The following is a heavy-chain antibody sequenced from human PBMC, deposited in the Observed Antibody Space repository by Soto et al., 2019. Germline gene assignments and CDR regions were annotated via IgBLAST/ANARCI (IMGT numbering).Heavy chain of an antibody. V-gene: IGHV3-30-3*01. CDR2: ISYDGSNK. J-gene: IGHJ3*02. CDR1: GFTFSSYA. Sequence: QVQLVESGGGVVQPGRSLRLSCAASGFTFSSYAMQWVRQAPGKGLEWVAVISYDGSNKYYTDSVKGRFTISRDNSKKTLYVQMNSLRGEDTAVYYCAREVAAFDIWGQGTMVTVSS. CDR3: AREVAAFDI.